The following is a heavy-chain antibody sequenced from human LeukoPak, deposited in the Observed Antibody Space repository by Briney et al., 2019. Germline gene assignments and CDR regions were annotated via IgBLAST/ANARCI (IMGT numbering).Heavy chain of an antibody. CDR1: GGSISSSNYY. J-gene: IGHJ4*02. V-gene: IGHV4-61*05. CDR2: IYYSGST. CDR3: ARRSYFDY. Sequence: SETLSLTCTVSGGSISSSNYYWGWIRQPPGKSLDRIGYIYYSGSTNLHPSLKSRVTISVDTSKNQFSLKLSAITAADTAVYSCARRSYFDYWGRGPWATVS.